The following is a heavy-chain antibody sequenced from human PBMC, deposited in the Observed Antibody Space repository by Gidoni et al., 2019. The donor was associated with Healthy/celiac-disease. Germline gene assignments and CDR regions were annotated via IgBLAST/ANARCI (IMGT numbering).Heavy chain of an antibody. CDR1: GGSISSSSYY. CDR2: IYYSGST. V-gene: IGHV4-39*01. J-gene: IGHJ5*02. CDR3: ARVLTYYYGSGSSGWFDP. Sequence: QLQLQESGPGLVTPSETLSLTCTVSGGSISSSSYYWGWIRQPPGKGLEWIGSIYYSGSTYYNPSLKSRVTISVDTSKNQFSLKLSSVTAADTAVYYCARVLTYYYGSGSSGWFDPWGQGTLVTVSS. D-gene: IGHD3-10*01.